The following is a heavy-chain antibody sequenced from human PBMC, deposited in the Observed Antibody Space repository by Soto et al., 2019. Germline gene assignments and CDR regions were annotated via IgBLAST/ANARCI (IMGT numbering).Heavy chain of an antibody. J-gene: IGHJ4*02. V-gene: IGHV4-30-2*03. D-gene: IGHD3-3*01. CDR2: IYYSGST. Sequence: SETLSLTCAVSGGSISSGGYSWSWVRQPPGKGLEWIGSIYYSGSTYYNPSLKSRVTISVDTSKNQFSLKLSSVTAADTAVYYCARHTPAISISDHWGQGTLVTVSS. CDR1: GGSISSGGYS. CDR3: ARHTPAISISDH.